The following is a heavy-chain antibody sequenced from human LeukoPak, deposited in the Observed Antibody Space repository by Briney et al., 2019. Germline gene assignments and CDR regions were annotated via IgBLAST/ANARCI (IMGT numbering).Heavy chain of an antibody. D-gene: IGHD2-21*01. V-gene: IGHV3-21*01. J-gene: IGHJ3*02. Sequence: KPGGSLRLSCAASRFTFSTYSMNWVRQAPGKGLEWVSSISSTSTYIYYADSVKGRFTISRDNAKNSLYLQMNNLRAEDTAMFYCATSMAQDVDAFHIWGQGTMVTVSS. CDR3: ATSMAQDVDAFHI. CDR1: RFTFSTYS. CDR2: ISSTSTYI.